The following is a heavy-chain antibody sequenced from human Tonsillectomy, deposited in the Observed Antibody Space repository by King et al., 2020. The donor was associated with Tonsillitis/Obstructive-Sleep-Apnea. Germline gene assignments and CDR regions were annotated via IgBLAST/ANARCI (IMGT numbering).Heavy chain of an antibody. CDR1: GFTFSSYA. CDR3: ATVQDCSSTSCLGGLSFDY. J-gene: IGHJ4*02. Sequence: VQLVESGGGLVQPGGSLRLSCAASGFTFSSYAMSWVRQAPGKGLEWVSAISGSGGSTYYADSVKGRFTISRDNSKNTLYLQMNSLRAEDTAVYYCATVQDCSSTSCLGGLSFDYWGQGTLVTVSS. CDR2: ISGSGGST. V-gene: IGHV3-23*04. D-gene: IGHD2-2*01.